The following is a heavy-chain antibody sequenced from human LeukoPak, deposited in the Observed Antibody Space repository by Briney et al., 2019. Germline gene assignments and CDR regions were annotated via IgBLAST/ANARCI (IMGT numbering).Heavy chain of an antibody. D-gene: IGHD3-10*01. Sequence: ASVKVSCKASGYTFTSYYMHWVRQAPGQGLEWMGGIIPIFGTANYAQKFQGRVTITTDESTSTAYMELSSLRSEDTAVYYCARHGSGTYLLAFDIWGQGTMVTVSS. CDR1: GYTFTSYY. CDR2: IIPIFGTA. V-gene: IGHV1-69*05. CDR3: ARHGSGTYLLAFDI. J-gene: IGHJ3*02.